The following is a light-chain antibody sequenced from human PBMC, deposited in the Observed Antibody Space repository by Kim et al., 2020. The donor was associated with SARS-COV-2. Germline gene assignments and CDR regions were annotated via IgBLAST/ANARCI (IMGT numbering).Light chain of an antibody. Sequence: SSELTQDPAVSVALGQTVRLTCQGDSLRKCYATWYQQRPGQAPTLVLYGKYDRPSGIPDRFSGSASGNTASLTITGAQAEDEGDYYCSSRDSSGDHVVFGGGTKVTVL. CDR3: SSRDSSGDHVV. CDR2: GKY. J-gene: IGLJ3*02. CDR1: SLRKCY. V-gene: IGLV3-19*01.